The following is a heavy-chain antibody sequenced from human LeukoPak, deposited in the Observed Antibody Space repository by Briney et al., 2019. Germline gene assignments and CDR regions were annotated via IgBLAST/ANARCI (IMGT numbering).Heavy chain of an antibody. CDR1: GYTFTSYD. V-gene: IGHV1-8*01. Sequence: AASVKVSCKASGYTFTSYDINWVRQATGQGLEWMGWMNPNSGNTGYAQKFQGRVTMTRNTSISTAYMELSSLRSEDTAVYYCASSYGGNSDFGVSHYYMDVWGKGTTVTVSS. J-gene: IGHJ6*03. CDR2: MNPNSGNT. D-gene: IGHD4-23*01. CDR3: ASSYGGNSDFGVSHYYMDV.